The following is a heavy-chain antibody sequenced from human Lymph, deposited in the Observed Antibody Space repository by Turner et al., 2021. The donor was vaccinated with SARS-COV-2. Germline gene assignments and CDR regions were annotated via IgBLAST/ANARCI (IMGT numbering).Heavy chain of an antibody. V-gene: IGHV3-30-3*01. CDR2: ISYDGSNK. CDR1: GLTFSSYA. Sequence: QVQLVESGGGVVQPGRSLRLSCAASGLTFSSYAMYWVRQAPGKGLEWVAVISYDGSNKYYADSVKGRFTISRDNSKNTLYLQMNSLRAEDTAVYYCARGDYYGSGSFPGKTFDYWGQGTLVTVSS. J-gene: IGHJ4*02. CDR3: ARGDYYGSGSFPGKTFDY. D-gene: IGHD3-10*01.